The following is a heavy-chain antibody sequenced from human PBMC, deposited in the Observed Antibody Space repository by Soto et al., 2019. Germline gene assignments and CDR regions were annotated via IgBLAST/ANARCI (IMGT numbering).Heavy chain of an antibody. CDR3: ARDRLVRGYYYYGMDV. V-gene: IGHV4-61*01. CDR1: GGSVSSGSYY. Sequence: SETLSLTCTVSGGSVSSGSYYWSWIRQPPGKGLEWIGYIYYSGSTNYNPSLKSRVTISVDTSKNQFSLKLSSVTAADTAVYYCARDRLVRGYYYYGMDVWGQGTTVTVSS. J-gene: IGHJ6*02. CDR2: IYYSGST. D-gene: IGHD6-19*01.